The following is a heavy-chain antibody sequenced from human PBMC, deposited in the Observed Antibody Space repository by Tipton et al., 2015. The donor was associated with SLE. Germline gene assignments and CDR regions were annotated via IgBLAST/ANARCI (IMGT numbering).Heavy chain of an antibody. CDR1: GGSIATCTYK. Sequence: TLSLTCTVSGGSIATCTYKWGWIRQPPGKGPQWIGSLQYGGRTSYNPSLKSRVSISLDTSKSQFFLNMTSVTAADTAVFYCAKHVLGGFHFDDWGQGTLVTVSS. D-gene: IGHD3-10*02. J-gene: IGHJ4*02. CDR2: LQYGGRT. CDR3: AKHVLGGFHFDD. V-gene: IGHV4-39*07.